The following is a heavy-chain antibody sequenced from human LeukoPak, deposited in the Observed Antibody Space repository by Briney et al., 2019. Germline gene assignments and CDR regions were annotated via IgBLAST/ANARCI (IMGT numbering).Heavy chain of an antibody. CDR3: TTEPHPLHDSSGYY. D-gene: IGHD3-22*01. V-gene: IGHV3-15*01. J-gene: IGHJ4*02. CDR2: IKSKTDGGTT. Sequence: GGSLRLSCAASRFAFSNAWMSWVRQAPGKGLEWVGRIKSKTDGGTTDYAAPVEGRFTISRDDSKNTLYLQMDSLKTEDTAVYYRTTEPHPLHDSSGYYWGQGTLVTVSS. CDR1: RFAFSNAW.